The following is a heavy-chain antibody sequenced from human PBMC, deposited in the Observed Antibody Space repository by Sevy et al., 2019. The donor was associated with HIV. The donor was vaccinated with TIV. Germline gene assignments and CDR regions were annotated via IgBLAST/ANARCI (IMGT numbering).Heavy chain of an antibody. V-gene: IGHV4-30-4*01. J-gene: IGHJ5*02. CDR2: IYYSGST. CDR3: ASNNINWFDP. D-gene: IGHD1-20*01. CDR1: GGSISSGDYY. Sequence: SETLSLTCTVSGGSISSGDYYWSWIRQPPGKGLEWIGYIYYSGSTSYNPSLKSRLTISIDTSKNQFSLKLSSVTAAGTAVYYCASNNINWFDPWGQGTLVTVSS.